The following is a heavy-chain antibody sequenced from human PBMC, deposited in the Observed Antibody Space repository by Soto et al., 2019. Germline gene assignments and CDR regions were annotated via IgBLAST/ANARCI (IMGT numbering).Heavy chain of an antibody. D-gene: IGHD6-13*01. CDR2: IYYSGST. V-gene: IGHV4-30-4*01. CDR1: GGSISSGDYY. CDR3: ARGRAAAGELDY. Sequence: PSETLSLTCTFSGGSISSGDYYWSWIRQPPGKGLEWIGYIYYSGSTYYNPSLKSRVTISVDTSKNQFSLKLSSVTAADTAVYYCARGRAAAGELDYWGQGTLVTVSS. J-gene: IGHJ4*02.